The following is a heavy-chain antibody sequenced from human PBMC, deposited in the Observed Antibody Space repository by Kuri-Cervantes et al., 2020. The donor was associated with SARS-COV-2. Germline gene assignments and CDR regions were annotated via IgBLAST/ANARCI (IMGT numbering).Heavy chain of an antibody. CDR2: INHGGST. CDR3: ARGSPGY. V-gene: IGHV4-34*01. J-gene: IGHJ4*02. Sequence: SETLSLTCAVYGGSFSDYAWTWIRQTPEKGLEWIGQINHGGSTSYNPSLKSRFTISVDTSKKQFSLKLTSVTVADTAVYYCARGSPGYWGQGTLVTVSS. CDR1: GGSFSDYA.